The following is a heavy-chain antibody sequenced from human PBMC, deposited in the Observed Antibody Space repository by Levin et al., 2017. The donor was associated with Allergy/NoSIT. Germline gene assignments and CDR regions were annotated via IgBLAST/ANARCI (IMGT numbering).Heavy chain of an antibody. V-gene: IGHV4-34*01. CDR1: GGSFSGYY. J-gene: IGHJ6*03. D-gene: IGHD2-2*01. CDR3: AREKQKGDIVVVPAAMGADYYYYMDV. Sequence: SETLSLTCAVYGGSFSGYYWSWIRQPPGKGLEWIGEINHSGSTNYNPSLKSRVTISVDTSKNQFSLKLSSVTAADTAVYYCAREKQKGDIVVVPAAMGADYYYYMDVWGKGTTVTVSS. CDR2: INHSGST.